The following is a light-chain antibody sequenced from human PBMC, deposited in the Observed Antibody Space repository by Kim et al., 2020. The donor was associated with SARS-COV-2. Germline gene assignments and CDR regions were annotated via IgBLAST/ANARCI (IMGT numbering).Light chain of an antibody. CDR1: QSIGEW. CDR3: QQYKDYMT. J-gene: IGKJ1*01. Sequence: DIQMTHSPSPLSASVGDRVTITCRASQSIGEWLAWYQQKPGKAPNLLIYGASTLRSGVPSRFRGSGSGTEFTLTITSLQPDDVATYFCQQYKDYMTFGQRAKVDI. CDR2: GAS. V-gene: IGKV1-5*01.